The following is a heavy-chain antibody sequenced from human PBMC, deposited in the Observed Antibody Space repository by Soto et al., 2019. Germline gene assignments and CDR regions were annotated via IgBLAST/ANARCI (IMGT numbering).Heavy chain of an antibody. CDR2: IYYSGST. Sequence: QVQLQESGPGLVKPSETLSLTCTVSGGSISSYYWSWIRQPPGKGLEWIGYIYYSGSTNYNPSLKSRVTISVDPSKNQFSLKLSSVTAADTAVYYCARHAGSGSSTTYYYYYMDVWGKGTTVTVSS. CDR1: GGSISSYY. J-gene: IGHJ6*03. D-gene: IGHD6-6*01. V-gene: IGHV4-59*08. CDR3: ARHAGSGSSTTYYYYYMDV.